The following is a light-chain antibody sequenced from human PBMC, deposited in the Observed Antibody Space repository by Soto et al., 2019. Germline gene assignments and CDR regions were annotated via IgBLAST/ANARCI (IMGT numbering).Light chain of an antibody. Sequence: EIVLTQSPATLSLSPGERATLSCRASQSVSSYLAWYQQKPGQAPRLLIYDASNRATGIPARFSGSGSGTDFXLTISXLXXEDXAVYYXXQRSNWPLITFGQGTRLEIK. CDR3: XQRSNWPLIT. V-gene: IGKV3-11*01. J-gene: IGKJ5*01. CDR1: QSVSSY. CDR2: DAS.